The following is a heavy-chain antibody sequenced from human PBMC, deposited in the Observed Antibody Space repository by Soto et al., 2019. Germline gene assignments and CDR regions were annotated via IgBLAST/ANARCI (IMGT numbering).Heavy chain of an antibody. CDR1: GYSFSSFW. V-gene: IGHV5-10-1*01. D-gene: IGHD2-2*01. Sequence: PGESLKISCEGSGYSFSSFWISWVRQMPGKGLEWVGRIDPSDSYINYSPSFQGRVTISADKSSSTAYLQWSSLEASDTGIYYCAKDPEGYCSSTRCYTYHGLDVWGQGTTVTVSS. CDR2: IDPSDSYI. J-gene: IGHJ6*02. CDR3: AKDPEGYCSSTRCYTYHGLDV.